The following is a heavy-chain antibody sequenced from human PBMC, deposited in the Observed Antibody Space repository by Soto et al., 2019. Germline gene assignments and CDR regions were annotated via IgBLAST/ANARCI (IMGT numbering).Heavy chain of an antibody. CDR2: ITNDGSTT. V-gene: IGHV3-74*01. D-gene: IGHD1-26*01. Sequence: EVQLVESGGGLVQPGGSLRLSCVASGFTLRNYWMHWFRQAPGKGLVWVSRITNDGSTTYYADSVKGRFTISRDNAKNTLYLQVNSLRVEDTTVYYCARDQDGAGGTADNWGQGTLFTVS. CDR1: GFTLRNYW. J-gene: IGHJ4*02. CDR3: ARDQDGAGGTADN.